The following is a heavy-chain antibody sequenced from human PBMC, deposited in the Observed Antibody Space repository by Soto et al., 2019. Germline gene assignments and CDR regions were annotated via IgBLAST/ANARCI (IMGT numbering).Heavy chain of an antibody. V-gene: IGHV3-15*01. D-gene: IGHD6-19*01. CDR1: GFTFSNAW. CDR3: TTDPIAVAYSDAFDI. CDR2: IKSKTDGGTT. Sequence: CGSRRLPCAASGFTFSNAWMSWVRQAPGKGLEWVGRIKSKTDGGTTDYAAPVKGRFTISRDDSKNTLYLQMNSLKTEDTAVYYCTTDPIAVAYSDAFDIWGQGTMVTVSS. J-gene: IGHJ3*02.